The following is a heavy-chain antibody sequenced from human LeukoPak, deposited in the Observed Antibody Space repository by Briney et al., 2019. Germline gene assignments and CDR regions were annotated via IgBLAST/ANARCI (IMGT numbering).Heavy chain of an antibody. CDR3: ARASYYHDSSGYPGYYFDY. D-gene: IGHD3-22*01. CDR1: GYTFTDYY. V-gene: IGHV1-2*02. J-gene: IGHJ4*02. CDR2: INPNSGGT. Sequence: ASVKVSCKASGYTFTDYYMHWVRQAPGQGLEWMGWINPNSGGTNYAQKFQGRVTMTRDTSISTAYMELSRLRSDDTAVYYCARASYYHDSSGYPGYYFDYWGQGTLVTVSS.